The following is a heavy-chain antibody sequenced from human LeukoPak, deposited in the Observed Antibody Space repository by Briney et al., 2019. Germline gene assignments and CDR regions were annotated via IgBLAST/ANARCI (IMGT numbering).Heavy chain of an antibody. CDR1: GGSFSGYY. CDR2: INHSGST. J-gene: IGHJ3*02. Sequence: SSETLSLTCAVYGGSFSGYYWSWIRQPPGKGLEWIGEINHSGSTNYNPSLKSRVAISVDTSKNQFSLKLSSVTAADTAVYYCARVRRYCSSTSCYWPAFDIWGQGTMVTVSS. CDR3: ARVRRYCSSTSCYWPAFDI. V-gene: IGHV4-34*01. D-gene: IGHD2-2*01.